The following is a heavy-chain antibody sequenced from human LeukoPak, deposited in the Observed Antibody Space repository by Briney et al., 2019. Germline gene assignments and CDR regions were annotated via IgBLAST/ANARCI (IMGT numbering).Heavy chain of an antibody. D-gene: IGHD1-1*01. CDR1: GFSFSAYP. CDR3: AKTLFTSATGTGRAFHI. J-gene: IGHJ3*02. V-gene: IGHV3-23*01. Sequence: PGGSLRLSCAASGFSFSAYPMGWVRQAPGRGLQWLSGISASGDVTFHADRVKGRFAISRDNSKNTLYLQMTGLRAGGTAEYYCAKTLFTSATGTGRAFHIWGQGTMVTVSS. CDR2: ISASGDVT.